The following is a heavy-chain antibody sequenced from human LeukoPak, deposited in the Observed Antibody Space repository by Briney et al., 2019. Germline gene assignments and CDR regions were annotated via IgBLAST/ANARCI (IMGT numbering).Heavy chain of an antibody. D-gene: IGHD4-17*01. V-gene: IGHV4-4*07. CDR1: GGSISSYY. Sequence: SETLSLTCTVSGGSISSYYWSWIRRPAGKGLEWIGSIYYSGSTYYNPSLESRVTISVDTSKNQFSLKLSSVTAADTAVYYCARDLYGDYGDEGYWGQGTLVTVSS. CDR2: IYYSGST. CDR3: ARDLYGDYGDEGY. J-gene: IGHJ4*02.